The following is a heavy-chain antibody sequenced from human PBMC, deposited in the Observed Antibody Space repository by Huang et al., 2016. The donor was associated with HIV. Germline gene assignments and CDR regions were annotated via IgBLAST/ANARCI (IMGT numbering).Heavy chain of an antibody. V-gene: IGHV3-33*04. CDR2: IRNDGRKK. CDR3: ARGDYYDSSGYHPGHFDY. CDR1: GFILSNYG. Sequence: VQLIESGGGVVQPGKSLRLSCATSGFILSNYGMHWVRQAPGKGLKGVAFIRNDGRKKNYADSVGGRFTVGRDNANNTLFLQMSSLRVDDTAVYYCARGDYYDSSGYHPGHFDYWGQGILVTVSS. J-gene: IGHJ4*02. D-gene: IGHD3-22*01.